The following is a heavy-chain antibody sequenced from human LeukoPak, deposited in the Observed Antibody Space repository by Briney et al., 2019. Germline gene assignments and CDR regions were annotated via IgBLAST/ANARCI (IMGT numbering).Heavy chain of an antibody. CDR2: VYTRGST. CDR1: GASLSSRY. D-gene: IGHD2-21*02. Sequence: KPSETLSLTCSVSGASLSSRYWSWVRQPAGKGLEWIWRVYTRGSTQYNPSLKSRVIMSIDASRNQFSLRLNSVTAADTAVYYCARAKGRDVVATRERYFDLWGRGILVTVS. V-gene: IGHV4-4*07. J-gene: IGHJ2*01. CDR3: ARAKGRDVVATRERYFDL.